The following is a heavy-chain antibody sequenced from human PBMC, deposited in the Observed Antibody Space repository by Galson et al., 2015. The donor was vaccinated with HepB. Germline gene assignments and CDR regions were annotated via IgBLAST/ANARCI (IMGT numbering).Heavy chain of an antibody. CDR3: ARDPVAGMYSFDY. J-gene: IGHJ4*02. CDR1: GFTVSDYY. CDR2: ISTRGYTI. V-gene: IGHV3-11*01. D-gene: IGHD6-19*01. Sequence: SLRLSCAASGFTVSDYYMNWIRQAPGKGLEWVASISTRGYTIYYADSVKGRFTISRDNAHKSMYLQMDSLRVEDTAVYYCARDPVAGMYSFDYWGKGTPVTVFS.